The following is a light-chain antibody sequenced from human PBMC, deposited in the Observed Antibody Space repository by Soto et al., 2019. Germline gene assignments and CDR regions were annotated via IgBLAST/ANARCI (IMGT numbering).Light chain of an antibody. J-gene: IGKJ2*01. CDR2: GAS. CDR1: QTISKS. Sequence: DIQMTQSPSSLSASVGDTISITCRSFQTISKSLNWYQQRPGKAPKLLIFGASTLHNGVPPRFSGLGSVTYFTLTIINLQPEDAAAYYCQQSYSVPYTFGQGTKVDIK. CDR3: QQSYSVPYT. V-gene: IGKV1-39*01.